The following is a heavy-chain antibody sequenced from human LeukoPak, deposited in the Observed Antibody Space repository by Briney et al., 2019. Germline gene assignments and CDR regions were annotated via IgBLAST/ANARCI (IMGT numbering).Heavy chain of an antibody. CDR1: GGTFSSYA. CDR3: ARDGSSGYLAVADYYYGMDV. CDR2: IIPILGIA. J-gene: IGHJ6*02. D-gene: IGHD3-22*01. V-gene: IGHV1-69*04. Sequence: ASVKVSCKASGGTFSSYAISWVRQAPGQGLEWMGRIIPILGIANYAQKFQGRVTITADKSTSTAYMELSSLRSEDTAVYYCARDGSSGYLAVADYYYGMDVWGQGTTVTVSS.